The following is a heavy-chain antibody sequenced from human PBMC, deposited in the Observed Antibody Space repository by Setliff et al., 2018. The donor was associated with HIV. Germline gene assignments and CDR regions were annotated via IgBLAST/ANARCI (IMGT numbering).Heavy chain of an antibody. D-gene: IGHD4-17*01. CDR3: ASLTDYGGDSGSH. CDR2: FHYSGST. V-gene: IGHV4-38-2*01. CDR1: GYSISSGYY. J-gene: IGHJ4*02. Sequence: SETLSLTCAVSGYSISSGYYWGWIRQPPGKGLEWIGSFHYSGSTAYNPSLKSRVSLSVDTSKNQFSLRLSAVTAADTAVYYCASLTDYGGDSGSHWGQGTLVTVSS.